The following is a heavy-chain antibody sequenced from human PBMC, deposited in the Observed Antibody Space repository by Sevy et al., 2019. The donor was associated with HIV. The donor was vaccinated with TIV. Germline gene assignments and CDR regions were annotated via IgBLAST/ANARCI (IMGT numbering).Heavy chain of an antibody. CDR1: GFTFSDAW. CDR2: IKSKTDGGTT. J-gene: IGHJ4*02. V-gene: IGHV3-15*01. D-gene: IGHD3-10*01. Sequence: GGSLRLSCAASGFTFSDAWMSWVCQAPGKGLEWVGRIKSKTDGGTTDYAAPVKGRFTISRDDSKNTLYLQMNSLKTEDTAVYYCTTESPLLWFGELLSDYWCQGTLVTVSS. CDR3: TTESPLLWFGELLSDY.